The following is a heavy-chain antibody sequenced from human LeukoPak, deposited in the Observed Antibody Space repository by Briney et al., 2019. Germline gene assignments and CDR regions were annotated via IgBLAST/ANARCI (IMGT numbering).Heavy chain of an antibody. CDR3: AKAIHSSSSGVVDY. Sequence: PGGSLRLSCAASGFSFTKTGMHWVRQAPGKGLEWVTFIRYDGSNKYYAESVKGRFTISRDNSKNTLYLQMNSLRAEDTAVYYCAKAIHSSSSGVVDYWGQGTLVTVSS. CDR1: GFSFTKTG. V-gene: IGHV3-30*02. CDR2: IRYDGSNK. J-gene: IGHJ4*02. D-gene: IGHD6-6*01.